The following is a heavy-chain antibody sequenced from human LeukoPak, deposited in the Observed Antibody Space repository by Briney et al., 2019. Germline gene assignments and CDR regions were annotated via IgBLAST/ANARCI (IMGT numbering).Heavy chain of an antibody. J-gene: IGHJ4*02. D-gene: IGHD6-6*01. CDR1: DGSISSGSYY. CDR2: IYYSGST. V-gene: IGHV4-39*07. CDR3: ARDIRDSSSSRFDY. Sequence: SETLSLTCSVSDGSISSGSYYWGWIRQPPGKGLEWIASIYYSGSTFYNPSLKSRVSITVDTSKNQFSLKLSSVTAADTAVYYCARDIRDSSSSRFDYWGQGTLATVSS.